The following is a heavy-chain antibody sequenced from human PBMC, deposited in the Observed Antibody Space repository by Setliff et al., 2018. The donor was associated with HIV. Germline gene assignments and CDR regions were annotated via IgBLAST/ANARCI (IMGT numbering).Heavy chain of an antibody. CDR1: GVSISNYY. D-gene: IGHD3-22*01. CDR3: ASRVYYYDSSGYLREEGFDP. Sequence: SETLSLTCTVSGVSISNYYWSWIRQPPGKGLEWIASISHSGNTYYNPSLNSRVTISLDTSKNQFSLKLSSVTAADAAVYYCASRVYYYDSSGYLREEGFDPWGQGTLVTVSS. V-gene: IGHV4-59*05. CDR2: ISHSGNT. J-gene: IGHJ5*02.